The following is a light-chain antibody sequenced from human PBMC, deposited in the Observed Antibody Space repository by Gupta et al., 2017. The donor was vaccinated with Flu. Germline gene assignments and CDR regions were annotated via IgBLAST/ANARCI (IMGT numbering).Light chain of an antibody. Sequence: EIVLTQSRGTLSLSPGERATLSCRASQSVSSNYLAWYQQKPGQAPRLFISGASSRATGVPDRFSGSGSGTEFTLTISRREPEDFAVYYCQQECRSPNTFGQGTKVEIK. J-gene: IGKJ1*01. CDR1: QSVSSNY. CDR3: QQECRSPNT. V-gene: IGKV3-20*01. CDR2: GAS.